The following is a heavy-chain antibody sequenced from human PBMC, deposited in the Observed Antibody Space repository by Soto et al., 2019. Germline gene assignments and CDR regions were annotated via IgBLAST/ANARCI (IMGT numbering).Heavy chain of an antibody. CDR2: ISSSSSYI. J-gene: IGHJ6*02. V-gene: IGHV3-21*01. CDR3: ARDRRGDPYYYYYGMDV. Sequence: EVQLVESGGGLVKPGGSLRLSCAASGFTFSSYSMNWVHQAPGKGLEWVSSISSSSSYIYYADSVKGRFTISRDNAKNSLYLQMNSLRAEDTAVYYCARDRRGDPYYYYYGMDVWGQGTTVTVSS. CDR1: GFTFSSYS. D-gene: IGHD2-21*02.